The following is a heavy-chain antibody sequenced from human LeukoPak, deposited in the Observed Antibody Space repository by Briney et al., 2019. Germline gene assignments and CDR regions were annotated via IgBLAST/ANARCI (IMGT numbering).Heavy chain of an antibody. CDR1: GFTFSSYG. D-gene: IGHD3-10*01. Sequence: PGGSLRLSCAASGFTFSSYGMHWVRQAPGKGLEWVAVISYDGSNKYYADSVKGRFTISRDNSKNTLYLQMNSLRAEDTAVYYCAKVPYYYGSGSYYFPDYWGQGTLVTVSS. CDR2: ISYDGSNK. CDR3: AKVPYYYGSGSYYFPDY. J-gene: IGHJ4*02. V-gene: IGHV3-30*18.